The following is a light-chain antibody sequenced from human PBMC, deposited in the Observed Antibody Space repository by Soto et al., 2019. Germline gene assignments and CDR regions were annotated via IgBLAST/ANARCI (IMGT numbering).Light chain of an antibody. V-gene: IGLV1-40*01. CDR1: SSDIGTYKY. Sequence: QSVLTQPASVSGSPGQSITISCTGTSSDIGTYKYVSWYQQHPGKAPKLLIVGNTIRPSGVPDRFSASTSATSASLPITEVQAADEGDYYCQSYDSTLSARYVFGSGTKLTVL. CDR3: QSYDSTLSARYV. J-gene: IGLJ1*01. CDR2: GNT.